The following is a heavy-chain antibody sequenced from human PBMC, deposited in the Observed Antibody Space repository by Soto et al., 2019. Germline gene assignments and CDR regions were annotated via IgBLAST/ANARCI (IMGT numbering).Heavy chain of an antibody. V-gene: IGHV4-30-4*01. J-gene: IGHJ5*02. CDR1: GGSTSSDNY. CDR2: IYYSGNT. Sequence: SETLSLTCTVSGGSTSSDNYWSWIRQPPGKGLEWIGHIYYSGNTDYNPSLKSRLAISIDTSKNQFSLKLSSVTAADTAVYFCARASISRCVDRSCPAWFDPWGQGTLVTVSS. D-gene: IGHD1-26*01. CDR3: ARASISRCVDRSCPAWFDP.